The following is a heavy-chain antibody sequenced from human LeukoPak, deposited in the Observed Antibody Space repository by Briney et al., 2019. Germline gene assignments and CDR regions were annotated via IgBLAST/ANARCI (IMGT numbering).Heavy chain of an antibody. Sequence: EASVKVSCKASGYTFTGYYMHWVRQAPGQGLEWMGWINPNSGGTNYAQKFQGRVTMTRDTSISTAYMELSRLRSDDTAVYYCARDSWGSSWFLFDYWGQGTLVTVSS. CDR1: GYTFTGYY. CDR2: INPNSGGT. CDR3: ARDSWGSSWFLFDY. V-gene: IGHV1-2*02. J-gene: IGHJ4*02. D-gene: IGHD6-13*01.